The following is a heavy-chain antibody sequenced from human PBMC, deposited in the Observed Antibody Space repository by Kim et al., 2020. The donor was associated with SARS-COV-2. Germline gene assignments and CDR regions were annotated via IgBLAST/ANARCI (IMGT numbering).Heavy chain of an antibody. CDR3: AGLSAYNCFDP. CDR2: LSYSGRT. J-gene: IGHJ5*02. CDR1: GGSISSSISY. V-gene: IGHV4-39*01. Sequence: SETLSLTCSVSGGSISSSISYWGWIRQPPGKGLEWIGSLSYSGRTYYNPSLKSRVTISVDTSKNQFSLNLSSVTAADTAVYYCAGLSAYNCFDPWGQGTLVTVSS.